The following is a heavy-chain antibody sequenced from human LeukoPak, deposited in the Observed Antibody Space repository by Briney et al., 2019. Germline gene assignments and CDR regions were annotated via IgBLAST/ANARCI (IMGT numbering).Heavy chain of an antibody. V-gene: IGHV4-59*12. J-gene: IGHJ4*02. Sequence: KSSETLSLTCTVSGGSIGNYYWTWIRQPPGKGLEWIGYFYYSGRTNYNPSLKSRVAISVDKSENHISLKLTSVTAADTAVYYCAREGGPYRPLDYSGQGTLVTVAS. CDR2: FYYSGRT. CDR3: AREGGPYRPLDY. CDR1: GGSIGNYY.